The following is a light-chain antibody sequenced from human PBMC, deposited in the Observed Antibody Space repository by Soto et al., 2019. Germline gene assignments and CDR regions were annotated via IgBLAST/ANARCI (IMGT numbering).Light chain of an antibody. V-gene: IGKV3-11*01. CDR2: DAS. J-gene: IGKJ4*01. Sequence: EIVLTQSPATLPLSPGERATLSCRASQSVSSYLAWYQQKPGQAPRLLIYDASNRATGIPARFSGSGSGTDFTLTISSLEPEDFAVYYCQQRSNWPPKLTFGGGTKVEIK. CDR3: QQRSNWPPKLT. CDR1: QSVSSY.